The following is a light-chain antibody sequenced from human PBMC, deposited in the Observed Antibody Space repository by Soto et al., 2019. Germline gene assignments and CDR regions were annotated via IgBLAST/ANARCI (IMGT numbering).Light chain of an antibody. J-gene: IGKJ1*01. CDR2: DAS. Sequence: DIQMTQSPSSLSASVGDRVTITYQASQDISNYLNWYQQKPGKAPKLLIYDASNLETGVPSRFSGSGSGTDFTFTISSLQPEDIATYYCQQYDKLAWTFGQGTKVEIK. CDR1: QDISNY. V-gene: IGKV1-33*01. CDR3: QQYDKLAWT.